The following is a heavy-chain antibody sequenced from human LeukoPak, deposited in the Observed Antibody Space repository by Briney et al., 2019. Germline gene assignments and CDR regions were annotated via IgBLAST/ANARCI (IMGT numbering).Heavy chain of an antibody. CDR2: ISGSGGST. V-gene: IGHV3-23*01. Sequence: GGSLRLSCAASGFTFSNYAMNWVRQAPGKGLEWVSAISGSGGSTNYADSVKGRFTISRDSSKNTLWLQMNSLRAEDTAIYYCAKNEGSSSVKYYYYYMDVWGKGTTVTVSS. CDR3: AKNEGSSSVKYYYYYMDV. J-gene: IGHJ6*03. D-gene: IGHD6-6*01. CDR1: GFTFSNYA.